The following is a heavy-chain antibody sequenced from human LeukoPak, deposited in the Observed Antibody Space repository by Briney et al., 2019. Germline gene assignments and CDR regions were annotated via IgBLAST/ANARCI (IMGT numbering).Heavy chain of an antibody. V-gene: IGHV3-48*03. D-gene: IGHD2-8*02. CDR1: GFTFSSYE. CDR3: AILSWGMDV. Sequence: QTGGSLRLSCAASGFTFSSYEMNWVRQAPGKGLEWVSYISSSGSTMYYADSVKGRFTISRDNAKNSLYLQMNSLRAEDTTVYYCAILSWGMDVWGQGTTVTVSS. CDR2: ISSSGSTM. J-gene: IGHJ6*02.